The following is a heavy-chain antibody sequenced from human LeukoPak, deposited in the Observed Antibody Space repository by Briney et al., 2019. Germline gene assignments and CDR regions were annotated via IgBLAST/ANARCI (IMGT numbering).Heavy chain of an antibody. D-gene: IGHD5-24*01. CDR1: GYTFTSYG. J-gene: IGHJ3*02. V-gene: IGHV1-18*01. CDR3: ARVRDGYNDAYDI. Sequence: ASVKVSCKASGYTFTSYGFSWVRQAPGQGLEWMGWISAYNGNTNYAQKLQGRVTMTTDTSTSTAYMELRSLRADDTAVYYCARVRDGYNDAYDIWGQGTMVTVTS. CDR2: ISAYNGNT.